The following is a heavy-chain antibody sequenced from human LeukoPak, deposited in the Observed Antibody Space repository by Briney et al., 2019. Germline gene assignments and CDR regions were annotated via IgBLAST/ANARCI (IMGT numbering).Heavy chain of an antibody. J-gene: IGHJ4*02. V-gene: IGHV3-11*01. Sequence: PGGSLRLSCAASGFTFSDYYMSWIRQAPGKGLEWVSYISSSGSTIYYADSVKGRFTISRDNAKNSLYLQMNSLRAEDTAVYYCAKNRAWLRSYYFDYWGQGTLVTVSS. D-gene: IGHD5-12*01. CDR1: GFTFSDYY. CDR3: AKNRAWLRSYYFDY. CDR2: ISSSGSTI.